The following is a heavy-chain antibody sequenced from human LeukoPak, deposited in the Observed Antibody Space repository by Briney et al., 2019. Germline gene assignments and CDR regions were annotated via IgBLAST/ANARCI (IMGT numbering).Heavy chain of an antibody. CDR1: GYSFTSYW. CDR2: IYPGDSDT. J-gene: IGHJ4*02. V-gene: IGHV5-51*01. D-gene: IGHD1-26*01. Sequence: PGGSLRLSCAASGYSFTSYWIGWVRQMPGKGLEWMGIIYPGDSDTRYSPSFQGQVTISADKSISTAYLQWSSLKASDTAMYYCARGIVGATVDYWGQGTLVTVSS. CDR3: ARGIVGATVDY.